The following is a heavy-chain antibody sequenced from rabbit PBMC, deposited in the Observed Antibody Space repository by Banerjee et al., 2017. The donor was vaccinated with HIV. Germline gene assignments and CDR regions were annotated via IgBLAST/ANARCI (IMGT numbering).Heavy chain of an antibody. CDR3: ARARWDYAGDGTYYYAISRLDL. CDR1: GFSFSSSYY. CDR2: IYVGSSGST. D-gene: IGHD4-2*01. V-gene: IGHV1S40*01. Sequence: QSLEESGGGLVKPGASLTLTCTASGFSFSSSYYMCWVRQPPGKGLEWIACIYVGSSGSTFYASWAKGRFTISKTSSTTVTLQMTSLTAADTATYFCARARWDYAGDGTYYYAISRLDLWGQGTLVTVS. J-gene: IGHJ3*01.